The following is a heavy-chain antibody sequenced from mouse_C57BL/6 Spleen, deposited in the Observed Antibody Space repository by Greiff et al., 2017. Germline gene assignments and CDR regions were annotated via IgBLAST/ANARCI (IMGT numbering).Heavy chain of an antibody. J-gene: IGHJ2*01. Sequence: VQLQQSGAELVKPGASVKLSCTASGFNIKDYYMHWVKQRTEQGLEWIGRIDPEDGETKYAPKFQGKATLTADTASNTAYLQLSSLTSEDTAVYYCAREGLTGTGFDYWGQGTTLTVSS. CDR1: GFNIKDYY. V-gene: IGHV14-2*01. CDR3: AREGLTGTGFDY. CDR2: IDPEDGET. D-gene: IGHD4-1*01.